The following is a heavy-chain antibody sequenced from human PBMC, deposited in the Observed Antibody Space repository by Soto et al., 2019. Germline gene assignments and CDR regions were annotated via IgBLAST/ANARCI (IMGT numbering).Heavy chain of an antibody. Sequence: GGSLRLSCAASGFTFSSYGMHWVRQAPGKGLEWVAVIWYDGSNKYYADSVKGRFTISRDNSKNTLYLQMNSLRAEDTAVYYCARDSSTGYYYYYGMDVWGQGTTVTVSS. D-gene: IGHD3-10*01. V-gene: IGHV3-33*01. CDR2: IWYDGSNK. J-gene: IGHJ6*02. CDR1: GFTFSSYG. CDR3: ARDSSTGYYYYYGMDV.